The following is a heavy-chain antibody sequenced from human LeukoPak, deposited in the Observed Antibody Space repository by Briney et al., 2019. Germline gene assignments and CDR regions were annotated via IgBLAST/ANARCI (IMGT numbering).Heavy chain of an antibody. D-gene: IGHD4-17*01. CDR3: AKESSDYGDYEFVGAFDI. CDR2: ISGSGGST. V-gene: IGHV3-23*01. CDR1: GFTFSSYA. J-gene: IGHJ3*02. Sequence: GGSLRLSCAASGFTFSSYAMSWVRQAPGKGLEWVSAISGSGGSTYYADSVKGRFTISRDNSKNTLYLQMNSLRAEDTAVYYCAKESSDYGDYEFVGAFDIWGQGTMVTVSS.